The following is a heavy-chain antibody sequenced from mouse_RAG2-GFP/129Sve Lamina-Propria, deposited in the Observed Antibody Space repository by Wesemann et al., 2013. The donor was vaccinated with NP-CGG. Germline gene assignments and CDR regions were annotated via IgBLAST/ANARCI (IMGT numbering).Heavy chain of an antibody. CDR2: IDPSDSYT. D-gene: IGHD2-2*01. CDR1: GYTFTSYW. Sequence: QVQLQQPGAELVKPGASVKMSCKASGYTFTSYWITWVKQRPGQGLEWIGEIDPSDSYTNYNQKFKGKATLTVDTSSSTAYMQLSSLTSEDSAVYYCAGDYGYAVYAMDVLGVKEPQSPSPQ. CDR3: AGDYGYAVYAMDV. J-gene: IGHJ4*01. V-gene: IGHV1-69*02.